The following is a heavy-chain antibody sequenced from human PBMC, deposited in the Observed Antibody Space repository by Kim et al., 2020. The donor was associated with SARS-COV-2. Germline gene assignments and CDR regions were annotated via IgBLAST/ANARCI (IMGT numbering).Heavy chain of an antibody. CDR3: ARGGSYLGY. D-gene: IGHD1-26*01. Sequence: GSTTTHPSHKRLVTQSVDTSQNQFSLKLSSVTAADTAVYYCARGGSYLGYWGQGTLVTVSS. V-gene: IGHV4-59*09. CDR2: GST. J-gene: IGHJ4*02.